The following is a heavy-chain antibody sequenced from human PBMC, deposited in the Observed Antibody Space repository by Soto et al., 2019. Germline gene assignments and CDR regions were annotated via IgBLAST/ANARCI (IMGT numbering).Heavy chain of an antibody. CDR2: IYYSGTT. V-gene: IGHV4-39*01. Sequence: PSETLSLTCSVSCGSIISSDHYWGWIRQSPGKGLEWIGSIYYSGTTNYNSSLESRVAISVDTSKNQFSLKLSSVTAADTALYYCARKVHEYNQWRYYYYGVDVCGQGNTGT. J-gene: IGHJ6*02. D-gene: IGHD6-19*01. CDR1: CGSIISSDHY. CDR3: ARKVHEYNQWRYYYYGVDV.